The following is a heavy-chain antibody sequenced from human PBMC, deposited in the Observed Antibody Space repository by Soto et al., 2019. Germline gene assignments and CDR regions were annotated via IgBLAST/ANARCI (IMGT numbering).Heavy chain of an antibody. CDR3: ARAAMGGSSWPFDY. V-gene: IGHV4-4*02. D-gene: IGHD6-13*01. CDR1: GGSISSSNW. CDR2: IYHSGST. J-gene: IGHJ4*02. Sequence: QVQLQESGPGLVKPSGTLSLTCAVSGGSISSSNWWSWVRQPPGKGLEWIGEIYHSGSTNYNPSPKSRVTISVGKSKNQVSLKLSSVTAADTAVYYCARAAMGGSSWPFDYWGQGTLVTVSS.